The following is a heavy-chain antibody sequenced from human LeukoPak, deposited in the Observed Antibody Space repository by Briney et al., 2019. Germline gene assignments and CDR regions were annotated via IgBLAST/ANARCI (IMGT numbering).Heavy chain of an antibody. CDR1: GFTFGTYW. V-gene: IGHV3-7*01. CDR3: ARDQGNKGSGWYYFDY. CDR2: LKHDGTET. D-gene: IGHD6-19*01. J-gene: IGHJ4*02. Sequence: GGSLRLSCAASGFTFGTYWMNWVRQAPGKGLEWVATLKHDGTETHYMDSVKGRFTISRDNAKNSLYLQMDSLRAEDTAVYYCARDQGNKGSGWYYFDYWGQGTLVTVSS.